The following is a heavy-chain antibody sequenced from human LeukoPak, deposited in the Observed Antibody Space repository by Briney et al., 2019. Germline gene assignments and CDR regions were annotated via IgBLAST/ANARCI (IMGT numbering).Heavy chain of an antibody. CDR2: IYCTGST. J-gene: IGHJ3*02. CDR1: GGSLSIYY. V-gene: IGHV4-59*01. D-gene: IGHD2/OR15-2a*01. Sequence: PSETLCLTCTVSGGSLSIYYGSWIRQPPGKGLEWVAYIYCTGSTNYNPSLKSRVNISCEESKNQFSPKLSSVTAADTAVYYCARFYINKDAFDIWGQGTMVTVSS. CDR3: ARFYINKDAFDI.